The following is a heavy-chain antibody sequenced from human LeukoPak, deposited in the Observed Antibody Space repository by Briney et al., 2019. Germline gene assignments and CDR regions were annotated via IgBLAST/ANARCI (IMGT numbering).Heavy chain of an antibody. Sequence: SVKVSCKASGGTFTSYAISWVRQAPGQGLEWMGGIIPIFGTANYAQKFQGRVTITADESTSTAYMELSSLRSEDTAVYYCARGSGYSSGWHGLAFDYWGQGTLVTASS. CDR1: GGTFTSYA. V-gene: IGHV1-69*13. CDR2: IIPIFGTA. J-gene: IGHJ4*02. CDR3: ARGSGYSSGWHGLAFDY. D-gene: IGHD6-19*01.